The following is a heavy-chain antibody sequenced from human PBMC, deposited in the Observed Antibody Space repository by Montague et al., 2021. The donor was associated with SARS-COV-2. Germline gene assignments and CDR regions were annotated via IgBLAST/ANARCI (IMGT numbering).Heavy chain of an antibody. CDR2: IFYTGST. CDR3: ARQAAGSYFYYGVDV. J-gene: IGHJ6*02. Sequence: ETLSLICTVSGDSINTYYWNWIRQPPGKGLEWLGSIFYTGSTNYNPSLKSRVTISLDTSKNQFFLKVTSVSAADTAVYYCARQAAGSYFYYGVDVWGQGTTVTVSS. CDR1: GDSINTYY. D-gene: IGHD6-13*01. V-gene: IGHV4-59*12.